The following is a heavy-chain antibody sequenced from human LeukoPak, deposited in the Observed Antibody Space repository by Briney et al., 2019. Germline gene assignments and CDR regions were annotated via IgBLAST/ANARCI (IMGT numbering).Heavy chain of an antibody. J-gene: IGHJ3*02. CDR1: GFTFSSYA. CDR2: ISGSGGST. V-gene: IGHV3-23*01. D-gene: IGHD3-10*01. CDR3: AKVTLWFGELFGAFDI. Sequence: GGSLRLSCAASGFTFSSYAMSWVRQAPGKGLEWGSAISGSGGSTYYADSVKGRFTISRDNSKNTLYLQMNSLRAEDTAVYYCAKVTLWFGELFGAFDIWGQGTMVTVSS.